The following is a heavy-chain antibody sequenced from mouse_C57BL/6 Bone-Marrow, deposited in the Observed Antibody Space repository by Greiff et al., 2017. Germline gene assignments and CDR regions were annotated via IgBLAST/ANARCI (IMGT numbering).Heavy chain of an antibody. CDR3: ARWNVTTGYYAMDY. Sequence: EVQLQQSGPELVKPGASVKISCKASGYTFTDYYMNWVKQSHGKSLEWIGDINPNNGGTSYNQKFKGKATLTVDKSSSTAYMELRSLTSEDSAVYYCARWNVTTGYYAMDYWGQGTSVTVSS. D-gene: IGHD2-1*01. J-gene: IGHJ4*01. V-gene: IGHV1-26*01. CDR1: GYTFTDYY. CDR2: INPNNGGT.